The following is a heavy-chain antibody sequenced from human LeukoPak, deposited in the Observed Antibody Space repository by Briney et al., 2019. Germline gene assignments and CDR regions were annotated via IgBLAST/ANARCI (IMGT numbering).Heavy chain of an antibody. Sequence: PSETLSLTCAVYGGSFNGYYWSWIRQPPGKGLEWIGEINHSGSTNYNPSLKSRVTISVDTSKNQFSLKLSSVTAADTAVYYCARRRGYSYGYYFDYWGQGTLVTVSS. CDR2: INHSGST. D-gene: IGHD5-18*01. V-gene: IGHV4-34*01. CDR3: ARRRGYSYGYYFDY. J-gene: IGHJ4*02. CDR1: GGSFNGYY.